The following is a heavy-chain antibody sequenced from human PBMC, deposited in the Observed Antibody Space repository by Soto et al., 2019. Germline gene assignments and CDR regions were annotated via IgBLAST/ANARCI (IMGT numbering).Heavy chain of an antibody. J-gene: IGHJ4*02. CDR1: GYTFTSYA. CDR2: INAGNGNT. D-gene: IGHD6-13*01. Sequence: QVQLVQSGAEVKKPGASVKVSCKASGYTFTSYAMHWVRQAPGQRLEWMGWINAGNGNTKYSQKFQGRVTITRDTSASTAYMELSSLRSEDMAVYYCARTIAAADDPFDYWGQGTLVTVSS. V-gene: IGHV1-3*01. CDR3: ARTIAAADDPFDY.